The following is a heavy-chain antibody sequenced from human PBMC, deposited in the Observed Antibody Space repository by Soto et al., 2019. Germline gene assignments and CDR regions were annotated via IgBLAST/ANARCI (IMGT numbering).Heavy chain of an antibody. CDR2: IYYSGSA. Sequence: QVQLQESGPGLVKPSETLSLTCTVSGGSVNSGSYYWSWIRQPPGKALEWVGHIYYSGSATYHPSLQSRVTILVDTSKDQFSLQLTSVTAADTAVYYCARDCYFDLKRGGYYYYAMDVWCQGTTVTVSS. J-gene: IGHJ6*02. CDR1: GGSVNSGSYY. V-gene: IGHV4-61*01. D-gene: IGHD3-10*01. CDR3: ARDCYFDLKRGGYYYYAMDV.